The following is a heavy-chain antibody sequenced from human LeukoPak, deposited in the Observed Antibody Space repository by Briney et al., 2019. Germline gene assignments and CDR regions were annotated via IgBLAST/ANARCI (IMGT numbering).Heavy chain of an antibody. CDR2: INSDGSST. Sequence: PGGSPRLPCAASGFTFSSYWMHWVRQAPGKGLVWVSHINSDGSSTNYADSVKGRFTISRDNAKNTLYLQMNTLRAEDTAVYYCARDLGLDYGGSQWGQGTLVTVSS. D-gene: IGHD4-23*01. CDR1: GFTFSSYW. CDR3: ARDLGLDYGGSQ. V-gene: IGHV3-74*01. J-gene: IGHJ4*02.